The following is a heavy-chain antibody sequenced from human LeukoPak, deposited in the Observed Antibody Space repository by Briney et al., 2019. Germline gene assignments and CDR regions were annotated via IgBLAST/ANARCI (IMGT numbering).Heavy chain of an antibody. CDR1: GYSISSGYY. CDR3: ARHAGDIVVVVAAELDYYYMDV. D-gene: IGHD2-15*01. V-gene: IGHV4-38-2*02. J-gene: IGHJ6*03. CDR2: INHSGST. Sequence: SETLSLTCTVSGYSISSGYYWSWIRQPPGKGLEWIGEINHSGSTNYNPSLKSRVTISVDTSKNQFSLKLSSVTAADTAVYYCARHAGDIVVVVAAELDYYYMDVWGKGTTVTVSS.